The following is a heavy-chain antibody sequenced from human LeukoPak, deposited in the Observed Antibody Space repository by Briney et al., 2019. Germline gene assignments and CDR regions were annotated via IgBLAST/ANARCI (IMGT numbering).Heavy chain of an antibody. V-gene: IGHV3-33*03. CDR3: AKDSVVYDNSGYEGFFDY. CDR2: IWYDGSNK. Sequence: GGSLRLSCAASGFIFSTYGMHWVRQAPGKGPEWVAVIWYDGSNKYYADSVKGRFTISRDNSKNTLYLQMNSLRAEDTAVYYCAKDSVVYDNSGYEGFFDYWGQGTLVTVSS. J-gene: IGHJ4*02. CDR1: GFIFSTYG. D-gene: IGHD3-22*01.